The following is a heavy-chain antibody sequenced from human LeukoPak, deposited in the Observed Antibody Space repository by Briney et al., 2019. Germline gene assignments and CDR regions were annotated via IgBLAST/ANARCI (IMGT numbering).Heavy chain of an antibody. J-gene: IGHJ4*02. V-gene: IGHV4-38-2*02. Sequence: SETLSLTCTVSGYSISSGYYWGWIRQPPGKGLEWIGSIYHSGSTYYNPSLKSRVTISVDTSKNQFSLKLSSVTAADTAVYYCASRSGSYYLSFDYWGQGTLVTVSS. CDR1: GYSISSGYY. CDR2: IYHSGST. CDR3: ASRSGSYYLSFDY. D-gene: IGHD3-10*01.